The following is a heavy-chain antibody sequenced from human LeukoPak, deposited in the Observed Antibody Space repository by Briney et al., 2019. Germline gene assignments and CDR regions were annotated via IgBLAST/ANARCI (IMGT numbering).Heavy chain of an antibody. CDR1: GGSYSGYY. J-gene: IGHJ4*02. Sequence: SETLSLTCAVYGGSYSGYYWSWIRQPAGKGLEWIGEINHSGSTNYNPSLKSRVTISVDTSKNQFSLKLSSVTAADTAVYYCARDAGYNSFDYWGQGTLVTVSS. V-gene: IGHV4-34*01. D-gene: IGHD5-24*01. CDR3: ARDAGYNSFDY. CDR2: INHSGST.